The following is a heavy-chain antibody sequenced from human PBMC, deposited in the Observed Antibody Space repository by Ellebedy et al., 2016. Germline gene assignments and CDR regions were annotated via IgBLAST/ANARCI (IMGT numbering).Heavy chain of an antibody. V-gene: IGHV4-34*01. J-gene: IGHJ4*02. D-gene: IGHD1-1*01. CDR3: ARASNGTHRGIDY. CDR2: INHSGST. CDR1: GGSFSGYY. Sequence: SETLSLXXAVYGGSFSGYYWSWIRQPPGKGLEWIGEINHSGSTNYNPSLKSRVTISVDTSKNQFSLKLSSVTAADTAVYYCARASNGTHRGIDYWGQGTLVTVSS.